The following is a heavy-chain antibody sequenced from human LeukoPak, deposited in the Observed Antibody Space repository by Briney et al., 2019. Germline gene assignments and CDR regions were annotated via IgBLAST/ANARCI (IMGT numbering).Heavy chain of an antibody. D-gene: IGHD5-24*01. J-gene: IGHJ4*02. Sequence: SETLSLTCAVYGGSFSNYYWTWIRQPPGKGLEWIEEINPSGSTNYNPSLKSRVTISVDTSKNQFSLKLSSVTAADTAVFYCARGQGRDGYNGILEYWGQGALVTVSP. CDR2: INPSGST. CDR1: GGSFSNYY. V-gene: IGHV4-34*01. CDR3: ARGQGRDGYNGILEY.